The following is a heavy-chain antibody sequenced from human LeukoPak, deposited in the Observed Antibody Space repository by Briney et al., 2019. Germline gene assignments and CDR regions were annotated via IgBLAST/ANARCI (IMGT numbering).Heavy chain of an antibody. J-gene: IGHJ3*01. CDR2: IKQDGSGQ. D-gene: IGHD2-15*01. CDR1: GLTFRNFW. Sequence: PGGSLRLSCAASGLTFRNFWMCWVRQAPGKGLEWAATIKQDGSGQYYVDSVKGRFTISRDNAQNSLYLQMNSLRAEDTAVYYCVRYCNGGSCYRAAFDVWGPGTTVTVSP. CDR3: VRYCNGGSCYRAAFDV. V-gene: IGHV3-7*01.